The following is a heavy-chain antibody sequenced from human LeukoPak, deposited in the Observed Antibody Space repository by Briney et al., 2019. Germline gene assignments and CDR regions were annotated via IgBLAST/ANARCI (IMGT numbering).Heavy chain of an antibody. V-gene: IGHV4-61*02. Sequence: PSETLSLTCTVSGGSISSGSYYWSWIRQPAGKGLEWIGRIYTSGSTNYNPSLKSRVTISVDTSKNQFSLKLSSVTAADTAVYYCARAPYSSRASSYYMDAWGKGTTVTVSS. CDR3: ARAPYSSRASSYYMDA. CDR2: IYTSGST. CDR1: GGSISSGSYY. D-gene: IGHD6-13*01. J-gene: IGHJ6*03.